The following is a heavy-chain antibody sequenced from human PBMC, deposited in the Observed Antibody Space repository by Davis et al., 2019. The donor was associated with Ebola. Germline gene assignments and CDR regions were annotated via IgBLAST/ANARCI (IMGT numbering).Heavy chain of an antibody. CDR2: ISNSGST. V-gene: IGHV4-61*01. J-gene: IGHJ4*02. Sequence: MPSETLSLICIVSGGSVSSGPSYWNWIRQPPGKGLEWIGFISNSGSTSYSPSLKSRATISLDTSKNQFSLNLDSVTAADAAVYYCVRVGWGAHWGQGTLVTVSS. CDR1: GGSVSSGPSY. CDR3: VRVGWGAH. D-gene: IGHD3-16*01.